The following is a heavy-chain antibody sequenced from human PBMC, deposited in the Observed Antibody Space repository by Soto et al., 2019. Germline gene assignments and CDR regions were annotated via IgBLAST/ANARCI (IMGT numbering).Heavy chain of an antibody. Sequence: QVQLVESGGGVVQPGRSLRLSCAASGFTFSSYAMHWVRQAPGKGLEWVAVISYDGTNKYYADSVKGRFTISRDNSKDTLYLQMNSLRAEDTAVYYCARDEQLALDYWGQVTMVTVS. CDR2: ISYDGTNK. CDR1: GFTFSSYA. CDR3: ARDEQLALDY. V-gene: IGHV3-30-3*01. D-gene: IGHD6-6*01. J-gene: IGHJ4*02.